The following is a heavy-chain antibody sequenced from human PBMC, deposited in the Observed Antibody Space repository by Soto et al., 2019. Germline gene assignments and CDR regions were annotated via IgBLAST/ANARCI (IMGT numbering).Heavy chain of an antibody. CDR2: MYYTGSI. J-gene: IGHJ4*02. CDR1: GASITSDNYY. V-gene: IGHV4-31*03. Sequence: QVQLQESGPGLVKPSQTLSLTCTVSGASITSDNYYWGWVRQPPGKGLEWVAYMYYTGSIYYSPSLNSRSAISMDTSKNQLSLRVTSVTAADTAVYYCARLFWSGYAFDYWGQGTLVTVSS. D-gene: IGHD3-3*01. CDR3: ARLFWSGYAFDY.